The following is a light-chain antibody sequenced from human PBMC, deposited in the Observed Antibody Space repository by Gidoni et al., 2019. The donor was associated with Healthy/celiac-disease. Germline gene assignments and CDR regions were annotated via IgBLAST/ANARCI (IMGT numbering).Light chain of an antibody. J-gene: IGKJ5*01. CDR2: GAS. CDR3: QRYNNWPPIT. V-gene: IGKV3-15*01. CDR1: QSVSSN. Sequence: EIVMTQPPATLSVSPGERATLSCRARQSVSSNLAWYQQKPGQAPTLLIFGASTRATGIPARFSGSGSGTEFALTLSSLQSEDFAVYYCQRYNNWPPITFGQGTRLEIK.